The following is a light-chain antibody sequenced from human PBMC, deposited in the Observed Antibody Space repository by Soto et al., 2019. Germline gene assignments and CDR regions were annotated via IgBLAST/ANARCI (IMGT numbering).Light chain of an antibody. CDR2: GAS. J-gene: IGKJ5*01. V-gene: IGKV3-20*01. Sequence: EIVLTQSPGTLSLSPGERATLSCRASQSVSSSYLAWYQQKPGQAPRLLIYGASSTATSIPDRLMGSGAGTDVILTTSRLQPADVVVYYCHQYGSSPPFTFGQGTRLEIK. CDR1: QSVSSSY. CDR3: HQYGSSPPFT.